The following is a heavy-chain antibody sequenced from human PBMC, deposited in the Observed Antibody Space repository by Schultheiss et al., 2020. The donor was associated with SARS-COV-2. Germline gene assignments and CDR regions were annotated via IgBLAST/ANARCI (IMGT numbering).Heavy chain of an antibody. V-gene: IGHV3-13*05. J-gene: IGHJ3*02. D-gene: IGHD4-17*01. Sequence: GGSLRLSCAASGFTFSSYGMHWVRQAPGRGLEWVSAIGTAGDPYYPGSVKGRFTISRDNSKNTLYLQMNSLRAEDTAVYYCASLTTVDIWGQGTMVTVSS. CDR2: IGTAGDP. CDR1: GFTFSSYG. CDR3: ASLTTVDI.